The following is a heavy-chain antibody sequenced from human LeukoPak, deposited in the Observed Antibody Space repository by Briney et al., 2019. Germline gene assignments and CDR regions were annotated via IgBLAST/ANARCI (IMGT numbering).Heavy chain of an antibody. D-gene: IGHD3-22*01. CDR2: LNQDGSEK. CDR3: ARDRALYDSRRGYYYTEDDY. CDR1: GFTFSNYW. Sequence: PGGSLRLSCAVSGFTFSNYWMSWVRQAPGKGLEWVANLNQDGSEKYYVDSVRGRFSISRDNAKSSLYLQMNSLRADDTAVYYCARDRALYDSRRGYYYTEDDYWGQGTLVTVSS. V-gene: IGHV3-7*01. J-gene: IGHJ4*02.